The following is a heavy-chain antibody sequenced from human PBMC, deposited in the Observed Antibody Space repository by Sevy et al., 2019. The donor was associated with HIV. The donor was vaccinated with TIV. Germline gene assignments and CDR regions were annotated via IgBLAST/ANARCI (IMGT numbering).Heavy chain of an antibody. CDR3: ARHCRCGCCYTFDP. J-gene: IGHJ5*02. Sequence: ASVKVSCKASGYTFTSYAITWVRQAPGQGLEWMGWISPYNGNTNYAQKFQGRVTMTTDTSMSTAYMELKSLRSDETAVYYRARHCRCGCCYTFDPWGQGTLVTVSS. CDR1: GYTFTSYA. D-gene: IGHD2-15*01. CDR2: ISPYNGNT. V-gene: IGHV1-18*01.